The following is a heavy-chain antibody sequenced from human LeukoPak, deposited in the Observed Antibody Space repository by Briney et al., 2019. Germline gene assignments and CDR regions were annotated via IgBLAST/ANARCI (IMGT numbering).Heavy chain of an antibody. J-gene: IGHJ1*01. D-gene: IGHD3-22*01. CDR2: IKSDGST. Sequence: GGSLRLSCAASGFTFRSYWMHWVRQAPGKGLVWVSRIKSDGSTNYADSVKGRFTISRDNPKNTLSLQMNSLRAEDTGVYYCARAPSEIGGYYPEYFRHWGQGTLVTVSS. CDR3: ARAPSEIGGYYPEYFRH. CDR1: GFTFRSYW. V-gene: IGHV3-74*01.